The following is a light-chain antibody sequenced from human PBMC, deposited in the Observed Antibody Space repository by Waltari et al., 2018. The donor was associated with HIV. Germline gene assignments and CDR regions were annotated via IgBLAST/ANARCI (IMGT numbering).Light chain of an antibody. Sequence: SSELTQDPAVSVALGQTVRITCQGDSLRNYYASSYQQKPGQAPVLVIYGKNNRPSGIPDRFSGSSSGNTASLTITGTQAEDEADYYCNSRDSSGYHLVFGGGTRLTVL. CDR3: NSRDSSGYHLV. V-gene: IGLV3-19*01. CDR1: SLRNYY. J-gene: IGLJ3*02. CDR2: GKN.